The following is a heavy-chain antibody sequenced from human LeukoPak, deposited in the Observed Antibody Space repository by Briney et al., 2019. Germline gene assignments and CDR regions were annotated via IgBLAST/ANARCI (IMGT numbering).Heavy chain of an antibody. CDR2: ISGGGGST. D-gene: IGHD6-19*01. CDR3: VRADEYSSGWYGNYFDY. V-gene: IGHV3-23*01. J-gene: IGHJ4*02. Sequence: GGTLRLSCAASGFTFSSYGMSWVRQAPGKGLEWVSVISGGGGSTYYADSVKGRFTISRDNSKNTLYLQMNSLRAEDTAVYYCVRADEYSSGWYGNYFDYWGQGTLVTVSS. CDR1: GFTFSSYG.